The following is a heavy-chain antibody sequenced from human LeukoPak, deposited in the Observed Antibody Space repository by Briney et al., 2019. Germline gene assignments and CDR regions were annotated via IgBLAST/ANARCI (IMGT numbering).Heavy chain of an antibody. CDR3: ARDWDYYDSSGYYHYFDY. CDR1: GYTFTSYG. D-gene: IGHD3-22*01. CDR2: ISAYNGNT. J-gene: IGHJ4*02. Sequence: ASVKVLCKASGYTFTSYGISWVRQAPGQGLEWMGWISAYNGNTNYAQKLQGRVTMTTDTSTSTAYMELRSLRSDDTAVYYCARDWDYYDSSGYYHYFDYWGQGTLVTVSS. V-gene: IGHV1-18*01.